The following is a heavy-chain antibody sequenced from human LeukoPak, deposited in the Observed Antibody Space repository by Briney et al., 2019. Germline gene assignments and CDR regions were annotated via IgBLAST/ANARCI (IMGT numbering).Heavy chain of an antibody. CDR2: INHSGST. D-gene: IGHD3-10*01. J-gene: IGHJ5*02. CDR3: ASKEEGSGSYYKRRPHWFDP. CDR1: GGSISSYY. Sequence: SETLSLTCTVSGGSISSYYWSWIRQPPGKGLEWIGEINHSGSTNYNPSLKSRVTISVDTSKNQFSLKLSSVTAADTAVYYCASKEEGSGSYYKRRPHWFDPWGQGTLVTVSS. V-gene: IGHV4-34*01.